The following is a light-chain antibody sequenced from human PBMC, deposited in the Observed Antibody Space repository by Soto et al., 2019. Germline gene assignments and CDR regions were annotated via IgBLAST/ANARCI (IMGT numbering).Light chain of an antibody. J-gene: IGKJ1*01. V-gene: IGKV3-20*01. CDR1: QSVSSSY. CDR3: QQYGSSTGWT. Sequence: EIVWTQSPGTLSLSPGERATLSCRASQSVSSSYLAWYQQKPGQAPRLLIYGASSRATGIPDRFSGSGSGTDFTLTISRLEPEDFAVYYCQQYGSSTGWTFGQGTKVEIK. CDR2: GAS.